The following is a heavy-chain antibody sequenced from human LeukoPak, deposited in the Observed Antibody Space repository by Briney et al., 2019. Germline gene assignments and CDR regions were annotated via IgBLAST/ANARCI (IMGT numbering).Heavy chain of an antibody. D-gene: IGHD6-13*01. CDR2: ISSSSYI. CDR3: ASLAYSSSWYDAFDI. V-gene: IGHV3-21*01. CDR1: GFTFSSYS. Sequence: GSLRLSCAASGFTFSSYSMNWVRQAPGKGLEWVSSISSSSYIYYADSVKGRFTISRDNAKNSLYLQMNSLRAEDTAVYYCASLAYSSSWYDAFDIWGQGTMVTVSS. J-gene: IGHJ3*02.